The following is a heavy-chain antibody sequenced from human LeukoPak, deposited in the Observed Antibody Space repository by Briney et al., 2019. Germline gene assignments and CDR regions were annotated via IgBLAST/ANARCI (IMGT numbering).Heavy chain of an antibody. V-gene: IGHV3-7*01. Sequence: PGGSLRLSCAASGFTFSDYWMSWVRQAPGKGLEWVANIKQDGSEKFYVDSVKGRFTIYRDNAKNSLYLQMSSLRAEDTAVYYCARGGVDAGYFDYWGQGTLVTVSS. CDR1: GFTFSDYW. D-gene: IGHD3-16*01. CDR2: IKQDGSEK. CDR3: ARGGVDAGYFDY. J-gene: IGHJ4*02.